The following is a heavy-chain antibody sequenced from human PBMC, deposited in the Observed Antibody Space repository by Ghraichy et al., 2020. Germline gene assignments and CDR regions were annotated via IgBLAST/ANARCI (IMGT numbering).Heavy chain of an antibody. CDR3: ARTEYSSSPPPRSKNHYYYYGMDV. D-gene: IGHD6-6*01. CDR2: IIPIFGTA. Sequence: SVKVSCKASGGTFSSYAISWVRQAPGQGLEWMGGIIPIFGTANYAQKFQGRVTITADESTSTAYMELSSLRSEDTAVYYCARTEYSSSPPPRSKNHYYYYGMDVWGQGTTVTVSS. CDR1: GGTFSSYA. J-gene: IGHJ6*02. V-gene: IGHV1-69*13.